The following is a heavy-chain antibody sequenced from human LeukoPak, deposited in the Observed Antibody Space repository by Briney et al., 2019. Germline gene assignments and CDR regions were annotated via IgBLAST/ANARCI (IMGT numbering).Heavy chain of an antibody. CDR3: ATAVTSNYARGYYFDY. CDR2: FDPEDGET. D-gene: IGHD4-11*01. J-gene: IGHJ4*02. CDR1: GYTLTELS. V-gene: IGHV1-24*01. Sequence: ASVKVSCKVSGYTLTELSMHWVRQAPGKGLEWMGGFDPEDGETIYPQKFQGRVTMTEDTSTDTAYMELSSPRSEDTAVYYCATAVTSNYARGYYFDYWGQGTLVTVSS.